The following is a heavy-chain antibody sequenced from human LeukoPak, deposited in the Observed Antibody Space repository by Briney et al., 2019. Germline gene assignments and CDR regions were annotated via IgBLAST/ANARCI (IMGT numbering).Heavy chain of an antibody. CDR1: GGTFSSYA. V-gene: IGHV1-69*01. Sequence: SVKVSCKASGGTFSSYAISWVRQAPGQGLEWMGGIMPIFGTANYAQKFQGRVTITADESTSTAYMELSSLRSEDTAVYYCASSTRGIVVAYYYYGMAVWGKGTTVTVSS. D-gene: IGHD2-15*01. J-gene: IGHJ6*04. CDR2: IMPIFGTA. CDR3: ASSTRGIVVAYYYYGMAV.